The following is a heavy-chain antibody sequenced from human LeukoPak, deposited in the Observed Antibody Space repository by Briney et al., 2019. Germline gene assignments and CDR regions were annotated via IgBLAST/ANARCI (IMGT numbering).Heavy chain of an antibody. CDR3: ARERTNYFDY. CDR1: GFTFTSSA. V-gene: IGHV1-58*02. Sequence: SVKVSCKASGFTFTSSAMQWVRQARGQRLEWIGWIVVGSGNTNYAQKVQGRVTMITDTSTSTAYMELRSLRSDDTAVYYCARERTNYFDYWGQGTLVTVSS. J-gene: IGHJ4*02. CDR2: IVVGSGNT.